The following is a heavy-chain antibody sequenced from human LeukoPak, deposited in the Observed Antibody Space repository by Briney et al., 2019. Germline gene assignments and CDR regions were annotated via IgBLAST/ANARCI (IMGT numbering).Heavy chain of an antibody. J-gene: IGHJ4*02. CDR3: ARDRLRSRYDILTGYYY. CDR1: GFTFSDYD. V-gene: IGHV3-11*01. D-gene: IGHD3-9*01. CDR2: ISSSGSTI. Sequence: GGSLRLSCAASGFTFSDYDMSWIRQAPGKGLEWVSYISSSGSTIYYADSVKGRFTTSRDNAKNSLYLQMNSLRAEDTAVYYCARDRLRSRYDILTGYYYWGQGTLVTVSS.